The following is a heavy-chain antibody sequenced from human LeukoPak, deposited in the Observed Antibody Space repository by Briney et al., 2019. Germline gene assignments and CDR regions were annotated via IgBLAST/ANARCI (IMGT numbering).Heavy chain of an antibody. CDR1: GFTFSSYA. D-gene: IGHD1-26*01. V-gene: IGHV3-23*01. Sequence: PGGSLRLSCAASGFTFSSYAMSWVRQAPGKGLEWVSTTSGSAGSTYYAASVKGRFTISRDNSKNTLYVQMNSLRDEDTAVYYCAKLVGAKPFDYWGQGTLVTVSS. CDR2: TSGSAGST. J-gene: IGHJ4*02. CDR3: AKLVGAKPFDY.